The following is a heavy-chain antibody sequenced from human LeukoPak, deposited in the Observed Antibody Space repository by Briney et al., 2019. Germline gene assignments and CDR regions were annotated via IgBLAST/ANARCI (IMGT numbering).Heavy chain of an antibody. CDR3: ARGRTPAGPGAFDI. Sequence: SETLSLTCAVYGGSFSGYYWSRIRQPPGKGLEWIGEINHSGSTNYNPSLKSRVTISVDTSKNQFSLKLSSVTAADTAVYYCARGRTPAGPGAFDIWGQGTMVTVSS. CDR2: INHSGST. V-gene: IGHV4-34*01. J-gene: IGHJ3*02. CDR1: GGSFSGYY. D-gene: IGHD2-2*01.